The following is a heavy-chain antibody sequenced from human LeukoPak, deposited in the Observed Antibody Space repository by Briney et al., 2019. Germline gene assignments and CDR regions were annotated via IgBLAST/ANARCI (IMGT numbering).Heavy chain of an antibody. V-gene: IGHV3-74*01. CDR2: ISPTGSTT. Sequence: GGSLRLSCTASGFSFSGHWMHWARHLPGKGLVWVSRISPTGSTTSYADSVKGRFTISRDNAKNSLYLQMSSLSAEDTALYYCVKRSGGRSAASNSDYYYGMDVWGLGTTVTVSS. D-gene: IGHD3-10*01. CDR3: VKRSGGRSAASNSDYYYGMDV. J-gene: IGHJ6*02. CDR1: GFSFSGHW.